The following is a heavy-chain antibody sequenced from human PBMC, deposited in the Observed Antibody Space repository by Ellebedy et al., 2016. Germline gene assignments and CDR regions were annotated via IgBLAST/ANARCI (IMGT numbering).Heavy chain of an antibody. V-gene: IGHV3-15*01. D-gene: IGHD5-18*01. CDR3: TTVYRYNYDSV. J-gene: IGHJ4*02. Sequence: GGSLRLSCAASGFTFSNAWMNWVRQAPGKGLEWVGRITSKTDGGAAEYAAPVKCRFTISRDDSKNTLYLQMNSLKTEDTAVYFCTTVYRYNYDSVWGQGTLVTVSS. CDR1: GFTFSNAW. CDR2: ITSKTDGGAA.